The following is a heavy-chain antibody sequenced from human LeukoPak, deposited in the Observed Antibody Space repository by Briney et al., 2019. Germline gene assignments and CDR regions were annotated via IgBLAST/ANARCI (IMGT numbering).Heavy chain of an antibody. Sequence: PSETLSLTCTVSGGSISSYYWSWIRQPPGKGLEWIGYIYYSGSTNYNPSLKSRVTISVDTSKNQFSLKLSSVTAADTAVYYCAREGPYRSHSSGNGWFDPWGQGTLVTVSS. V-gene: IGHV4-59*01. D-gene: IGHD6-19*01. CDR3: AREGPYRSHSSGNGWFDP. CDR2: IYYSGST. J-gene: IGHJ5*02. CDR1: GGSISSYY.